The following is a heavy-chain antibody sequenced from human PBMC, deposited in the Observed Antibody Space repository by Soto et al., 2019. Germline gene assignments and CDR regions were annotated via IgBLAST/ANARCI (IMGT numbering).Heavy chain of an antibody. J-gene: IGHJ5*02. V-gene: IGHV4-34*01. D-gene: IGHD3-9*01. CDR1: GGSFSGYY. CDR2: INHSGST. Sequence: SETLSLTCAVYGGSFSGYYWSCIRQPPGKGLEWIGEINHSGSTNYNPSLKSRVTISVDTSKNQFSLKLSSVTAADTAVYYCARGWYYDILTGYYNRYNWFEPWGQGTMVTLSS. CDR3: ARGWYYDILTGYYNRYNWFEP.